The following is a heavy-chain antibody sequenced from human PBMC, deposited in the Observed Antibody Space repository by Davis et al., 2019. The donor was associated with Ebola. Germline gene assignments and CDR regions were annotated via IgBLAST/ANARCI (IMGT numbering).Heavy chain of an antibody. CDR3: AEGGTNNFLGAN. V-gene: IGHV3-23*01. D-gene: IGHD2-8*01. CDR2: ISATGVDK. Sequence: PGGSLRLSCAAPAFTFSNFAMSWVRQAPGGGLEWVAGISATGVDKKYADSVGGRFSTSRDDSKNTLYLQMDSLRAEDTAVFYCAEGGTNNFLGANWGQGTLVTVSS. J-gene: IGHJ4*02. CDR1: AFTFSNFA.